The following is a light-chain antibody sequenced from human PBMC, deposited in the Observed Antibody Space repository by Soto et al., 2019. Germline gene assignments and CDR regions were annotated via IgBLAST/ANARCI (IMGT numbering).Light chain of an antibody. Sequence: QSALTQPPSASGSPGQSVTISCTGTSSDVGAYNYVSWYQQHPGKAPKLMIYEVSNWPSGVSNRFSGSKSGNTASLTISGLQAEDEADYYCSSYTNSNTQVFGGGTKLTVL. CDR2: EVS. CDR3: SSYTNSNTQV. J-gene: IGLJ3*02. CDR1: SSDVGAYNY. V-gene: IGLV2-14*01.